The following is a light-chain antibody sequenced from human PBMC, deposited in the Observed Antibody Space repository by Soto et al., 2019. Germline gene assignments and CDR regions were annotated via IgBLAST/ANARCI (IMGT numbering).Light chain of an antibody. J-gene: IGKJ1*01. V-gene: IGKV3-20*01. Sequence: IVLTQSPGTLSLSPGERATLSCRASQTGSNSYLAWYQHKSGQAPRLLIYGVYTRASGIPDRFSGSGSGTEFTLTITRLEPEDSAVYFCQQYKDWPTTFGQGTKVDIK. CDR1: QTGSNSY. CDR3: QQYKDWPTT. CDR2: GVY.